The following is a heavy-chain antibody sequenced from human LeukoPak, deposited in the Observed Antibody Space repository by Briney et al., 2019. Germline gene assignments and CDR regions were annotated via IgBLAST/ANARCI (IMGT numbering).Heavy chain of an antibody. CDR3: AHLTADSSGYSFDY. CDR2: IFWDDDQ. V-gene: IGHV2-5*02. J-gene: IGHJ4*02. Sequence: SGPTLVKPTQTLTLTCTFSGFSLTTRGVGVAWIRQPPGKALEWLALIFWDDDQRYSPSLKSRFAITKDTSKNQVVLIMTNMDPMDTATYYCAHLTADSSGYSFDYWGQGTLVTVSS. D-gene: IGHD5-18*01. CDR1: GFSLTTRGVG.